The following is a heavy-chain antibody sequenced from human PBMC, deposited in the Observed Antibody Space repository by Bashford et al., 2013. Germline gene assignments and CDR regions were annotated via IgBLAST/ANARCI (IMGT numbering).Heavy chain of an antibody. J-gene: IGHJ6*02. Sequence: ASVKVSCKASRYTFTGYYIHWVRQAPGQGLEWMGWINPHSGGTNYAQKLQGRVTMTTDTSTSTAYMELRSLRSDDTAVYYCARGVVVVPAAFGSSYFYYGMDVWGQGTTVTVSS. D-gene: IGHD2-2*01. V-gene: IGHV1-2*02. CDR1: RYTFTGYY. CDR3: ARGVVVVPAAFGSSYFYYGMDV. CDR2: INPHSGGT.